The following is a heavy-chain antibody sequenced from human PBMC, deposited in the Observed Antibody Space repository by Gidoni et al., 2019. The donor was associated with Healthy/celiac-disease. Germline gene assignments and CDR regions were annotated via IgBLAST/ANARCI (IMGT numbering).Heavy chain of an antibody. V-gene: IGHV4-34*01. J-gene: IGHJ4*02. Sequence: QVQLQQWGAGLLKPSETLSLTCAVYGGSFSGYYWSWIRQPPGKGLEWIGELNHSGSTNYNPSLKSRVTISVDTSKNQFSLKLSSVTAADTAVYYCATREGSGSYYDYWGQGTLVTVSS. CDR3: ATREGSGSYYDY. CDR2: LNHSGST. CDR1: GGSFSGYY. D-gene: IGHD3-10*01.